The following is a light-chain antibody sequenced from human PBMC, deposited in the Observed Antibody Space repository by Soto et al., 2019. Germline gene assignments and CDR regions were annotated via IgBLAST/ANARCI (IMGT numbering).Light chain of an antibody. CDR1: QSVGAN. CDR3: QQSYSTPST. Sequence: EIVMTQSPSTLSVSPGERATLSCRASQSVGANLAWYQHKPGQAPRLLIYGASTRATGVPARFSGSGSGTEFTLAISSLQPEDFATYYCQQSYSTPSTFGQGTRLAIK. J-gene: IGKJ5*01. V-gene: IGKV3-15*01. CDR2: GAS.